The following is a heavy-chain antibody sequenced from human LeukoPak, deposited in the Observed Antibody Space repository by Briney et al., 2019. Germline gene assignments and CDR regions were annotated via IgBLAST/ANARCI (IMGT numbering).Heavy chain of an antibody. CDR3: ARAKVRSSGWLDAFDI. CDR1: GFTFSSYA. CDR2: ISYDGSNK. D-gene: IGHD6-19*01. J-gene: IGHJ3*02. Sequence: GGSLRLSCAASGFTFSSYAMHWVRQAPGKGLEWVAVISYDGSNKYYADSVKGRFTISRDNSKNTLYLQMNSLRAEGTAVYYCARAKVRSSGWLDAFDIWGQGTMVTVSS. V-gene: IGHV3-30-3*01.